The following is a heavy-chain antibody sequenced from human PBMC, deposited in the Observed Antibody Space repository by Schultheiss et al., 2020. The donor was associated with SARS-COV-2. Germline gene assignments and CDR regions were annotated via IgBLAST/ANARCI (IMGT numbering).Heavy chain of an antibody. Sequence: ASVKVSCKASGYTFTSYDINWVRQATGQGLEWMGWMNPNSGGTNYAQKFQGRVTMTRDTSISTAYMELSSLRSEDTAVYYCARGGTWELRLVDYWGQGTLVTVSS. V-gene: IGHV1-8*01. CDR2: MNPNSGGT. D-gene: IGHD1-26*01. J-gene: IGHJ4*02. CDR1: GYTFTSYD. CDR3: ARGGTWELRLVDY.